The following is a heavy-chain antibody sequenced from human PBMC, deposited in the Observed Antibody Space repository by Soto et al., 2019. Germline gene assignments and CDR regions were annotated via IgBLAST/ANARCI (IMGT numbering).Heavy chain of an antibody. CDR2: SA. CDR3: AREGPPDIAWFDP. CDR1: GGTFSIYT. J-gene: IGHJ5*02. D-gene: IGHD2-15*01. V-gene: IGHV1-69*01. Sequence: QVQLVQSGAEVKKPGSSVKVSCKASGGTFSIYTISWVRQAPGQGLEWMGGSANSAQKFQGRRTVTADESTITVYLELSSLTSEDTAVYYCAREGPPDIAWFDPWGQGTLVSVSS.